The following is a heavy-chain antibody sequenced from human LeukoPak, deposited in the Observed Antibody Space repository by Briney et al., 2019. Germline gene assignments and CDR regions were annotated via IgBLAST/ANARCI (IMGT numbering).Heavy chain of an antibody. V-gene: IGHV1-69*13. CDR2: IIPIFGTA. Sequence: ASVKVSCKASGGTFSSYAISWVRQAPGQGLEWMGGIIPIFGTANYAQKFQGKVTITADESTSTAYMELSSLRSEDTAVYYCARDSETYCGGDCYYDYWGQGTLVTVSS. D-gene: IGHD2-21*02. J-gene: IGHJ4*02. CDR3: ARDSETYCGGDCYYDY. CDR1: GGTFSSYA.